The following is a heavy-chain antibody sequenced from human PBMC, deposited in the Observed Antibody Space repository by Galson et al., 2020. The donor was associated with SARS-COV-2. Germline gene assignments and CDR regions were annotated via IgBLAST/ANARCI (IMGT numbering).Heavy chain of an antibody. CDR2: VSVNSGDI. CDR3: ARLSSSYSPTVDV. V-gene: IGHV1-2*02. J-gene: IGHJ6*02. Sequence: ASVKVSCKASGYTSNAYIIHWVRQAPGQGLEWMGWVSVNSGDIKYSRKFQGRISLSGVPSTKTAYMDLRSLMSDDTAIYFCARLSSSYSPTVDVWGQGTAATVSS. D-gene: IGHD2-21*01. CDR1: GYTSNAYI.